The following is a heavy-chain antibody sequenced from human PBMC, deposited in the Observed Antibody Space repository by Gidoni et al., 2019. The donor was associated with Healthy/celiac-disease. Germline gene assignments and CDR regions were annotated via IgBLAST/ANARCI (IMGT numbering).Heavy chain of an antibody. V-gene: IGHV1-69*04. CDR2: IIPILGIA. J-gene: IGHJ4*02. CDR1: GGPFSSYA. D-gene: IGHD6-6*01. CDR3: AILDASSIAARRDDY. Sequence: QVQLVQSGAEVKKPGSSVKVSCKASGGPFSSYAISWVRQAPGQGLEWMGRIIPILGIANYAQKFQGRVTITADKSTSTAYMELSSLRSEDTAVYYCAILDASSIAARRDDYWGQGTLVTVSS.